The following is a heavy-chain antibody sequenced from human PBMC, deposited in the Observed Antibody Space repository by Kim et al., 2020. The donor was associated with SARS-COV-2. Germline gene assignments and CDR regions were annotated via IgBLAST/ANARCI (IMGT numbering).Heavy chain of an antibody. CDR3: ARRTTTRRRLIDY. CDR2: INHSGST. V-gene: IGHV4-34*01. CDR1: GGSFSGYY. Sequence: SETLSLTCAVYGGSFSGYYWSWIRQPPGKGLEWIGEINHSGSTNYNPSLKSRVTISVDTSKNQFSLKLSSVTAADTAVYYCARRTTTRRRLIDYWGQGTLVTVSS. D-gene: IGHD1-7*01. J-gene: IGHJ4*02.